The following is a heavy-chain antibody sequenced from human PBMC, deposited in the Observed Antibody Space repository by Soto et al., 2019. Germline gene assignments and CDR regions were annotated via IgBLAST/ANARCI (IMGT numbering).Heavy chain of an antibody. CDR1: GGSISVYY. J-gene: IGHJ4*02. CDR2: IYASGSP. D-gene: IGHD1-26*01. Sequence: QVQLQESGPGQVKPSETLSLTCTISGGSISVYYWSWVRQPPGHELEWIGYIYASGSPYYNPSLRSRVTISADTSKNLSSLKLTSPTAADTAVYYCARGVGSSPPRYWGRGTLVTVSS. V-gene: IGHV4-59*01. CDR3: ARGVGSSPPRY.